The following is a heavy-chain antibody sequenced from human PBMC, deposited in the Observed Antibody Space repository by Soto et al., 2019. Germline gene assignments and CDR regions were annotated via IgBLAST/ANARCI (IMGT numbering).Heavy chain of an antibody. D-gene: IGHD6-13*01. CDR3: ARNSRVENWFDP. CDR2: IYYSGST. CDR1: GGSISSGGYY. J-gene: IGHJ5*02. V-gene: IGHV4-31*03. Sequence: PSETLSLTCTVSGGSISSGGYYWSWIRQHPGKGLEWIGYIYYSGSTYYNPSLKSRVTISVDTSKNQFSLKLSSVTAADTAVYYCARNSRVENWFDPWRQGTLVTVSS.